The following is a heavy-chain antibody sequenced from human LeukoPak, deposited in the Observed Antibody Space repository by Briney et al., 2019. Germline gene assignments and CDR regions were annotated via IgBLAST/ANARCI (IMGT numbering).Heavy chain of an antibody. J-gene: IGHJ3*02. CDR2: INAGNGNT. CDR3: AREGHYYDSSGYYWAGYAFDI. Sequence: ASVKVSCKASGYTFTSYAMHWVRQAPGQRLEWMGWINAGNGNTKYSQKFQGRVTITRDTSASTAYMELSSLRSEDTAVYYCAREGHYYDSSGYYWAGYAFDIWGQGTMATVSS. V-gene: IGHV1-3*01. D-gene: IGHD3-22*01. CDR1: GYTFTSYA.